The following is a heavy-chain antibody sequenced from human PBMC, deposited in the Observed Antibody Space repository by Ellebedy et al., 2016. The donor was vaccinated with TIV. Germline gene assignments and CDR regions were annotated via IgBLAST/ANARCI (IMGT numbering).Heavy chain of an antibody. CDR2: VNAGGVVI. V-gene: IGHV3-23*01. Sequence: PSETLSLTCAGSGYSFSSYAMSWVRQAPGKGLEWVSAVNAGGVVIVYADSVKGRFTISRDNSKKTLYLQMNSLRAEDTAVYYCAKGRGGGSDSSAPRYYFDYWGLGTLVTVSS. CDR3: AKGRGGGSDSSAPRYYFDY. J-gene: IGHJ4*02. D-gene: IGHD3-22*01. CDR1: GYSFSSYA.